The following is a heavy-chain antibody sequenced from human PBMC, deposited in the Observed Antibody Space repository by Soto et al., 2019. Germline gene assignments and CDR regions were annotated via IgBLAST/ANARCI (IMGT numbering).Heavy chain of an antibody. CDR2: TYYRSKWYN. Sequence: PSQTLSLTCAISGDSVSSNSAAWNWIRQSPSRGLEWLGRTYYRSKWYNDYEVSVRCRITVNPDTSKNQFSLQLNSVTPEDTAVYYCARGRMGLYYFDYWGQGTLVTVSS. J-gene: IGHJ4*02. CDR1: GDSVSSNSAA. CDR3: ARGRMGLYYFDY. D-gene: IGHD2-8*01. V-gene: IGHV6-1*01.